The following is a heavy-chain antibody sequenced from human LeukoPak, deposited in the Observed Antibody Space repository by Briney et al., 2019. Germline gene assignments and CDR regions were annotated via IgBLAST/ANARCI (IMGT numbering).Heavy chain of an antibody. CDR2: IYYSGST. Sequence: SETVSLTCTVSGGSISPYFWSWIRQPPGRGLEWIGYIYYSGSTGYNPSLKSRVTISVDTSKNQFSLKLTSVTAADTAVYYCARYGDGYDFYYWGQGTLVTVSS. V-gene: IGHV4-59*01. D-gene: IGHD5-24*01. J-gene: IGHJ4*03. CDR3: ARYGDGYDFYY. CDR1: GGSISPYF.